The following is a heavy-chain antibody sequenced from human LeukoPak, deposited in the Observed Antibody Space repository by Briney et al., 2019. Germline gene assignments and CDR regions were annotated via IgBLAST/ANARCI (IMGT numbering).Heavy chain of an antibody. J-gene: IGHJ6*03. Sequence: GGSLRLSCAASGFTFSSYSMNWVRQAPGKGLEWVSSISSSSSYIYYADSVKGRFTISRDNSKNTLFLQMNSLRAEDTAVYYCSRGGDFWSGYSRGYYMDVWGKGTTVTVSS. CDR1: GFTFSSYS. V-gene: IGHV3-21*04. CDR3: SRGGDFWSGYSRGYYMDV. CDR2: ISSSSSYI. D-gene: IGHD3-3*01.